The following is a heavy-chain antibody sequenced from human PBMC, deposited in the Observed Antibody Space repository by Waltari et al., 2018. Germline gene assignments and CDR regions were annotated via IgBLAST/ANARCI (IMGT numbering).Heavy chain of an antibody. D-gene: IGHD3-16*01. J-gene: IGHJ4*02. CDR3: ARDVSGSYIPIDY. Sequence: EVQLVESGGGLVKPGGSLRLSCAASGFTFSSYSMNWVRQAPGKGLGWVSSISSSSSYIYYADSVKGRFTISRDNAKNSLYLQMNSLRAEDTAVYYCARDVSGSYIPIDYWGQGTLVTVSS. CDR2: ISSSSSYI. CDR1: GFTFSSYS. V-gene: IGHV3-21*01.